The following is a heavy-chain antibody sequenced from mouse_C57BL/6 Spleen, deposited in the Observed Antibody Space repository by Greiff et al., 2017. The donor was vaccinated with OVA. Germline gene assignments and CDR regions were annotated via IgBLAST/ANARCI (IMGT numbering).Heavy chain of an antibody. Sequence: VKLMESGPGLVQPSQSLSITCTVSGFSLTSYGVHWVRQSPGKGLEWLGVIWSGGSTDYNAAFISRLSISKDNSKSQVFFKMNRLQADDTAIYYCARKYYGNLYAMDYWGQGTSVTVSS. CDR1: GFSLTSYG. CDR2: IWSGGST. D-gene: IGHD2-1*01. V-gene: IGHV2-2*01. CDR3: ARKYYGNLYAMDY. J-gene: IGHJ4*01.